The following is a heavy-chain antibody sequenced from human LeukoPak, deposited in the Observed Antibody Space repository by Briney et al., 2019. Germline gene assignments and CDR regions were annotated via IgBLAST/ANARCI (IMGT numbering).Heavy chain of an antibody. V-gene: IGHV3-23*01. CDR2: VSGSGGST. Sequence: GGSLRLSCAASGFTFSSYAMSWVRQAPGKGLEWVSAVSGSGGSTYYADSVKGRFTISRDNSKNTLYLQMNSLRAEDTAVYYCATWVYGDYEIDYWGQGTLVTVSS. J-gene: IGHJ4*02. D-gene: IGHD4-17*01. CDR3: ATWVYGDYEIDY. CDR1: GFTFSSYA.